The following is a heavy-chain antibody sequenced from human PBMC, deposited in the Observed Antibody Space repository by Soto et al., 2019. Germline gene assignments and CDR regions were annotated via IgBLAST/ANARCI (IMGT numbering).Heavy chain of an antibody. Sequence: GESLKIACKGSGYSFTSYWIGWLRQMPGKGLEWMGIIYHGDSDTRYSPSFQGQVTISADKSISTAYLQWSSLKASDTAMYYCAVGEAYDSSGYVDYWGQGTLVTVSS. CDR3: AVGEAYDSSGYVDY. V-gene: IGHV5-51*01. CDR2: IYHGDSDT. CDR1: GYSFTSYW. J-gene: IGHJ4*02. D-gene: IGHD3-22*01.